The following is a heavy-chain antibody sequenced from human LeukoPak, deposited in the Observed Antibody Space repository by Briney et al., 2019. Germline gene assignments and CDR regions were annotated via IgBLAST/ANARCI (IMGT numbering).Heavy chain of an antibody. J-gene: IGHJ4*02. V-gene: IGHV3-21*01. D-gene: IGHD3-22*01. CDR2: ISSSSSYI. CDR3: ARGVDSSGYSL. Sequence: GGSLRLSCADSGFTFSSYSMNWDRQAPGKGLEWVSSISSSSSYIYYADSVKGRFTISRDNAKNSLYLQMNSLRAEDTAVYYCARGVDSSGYSLWGQGTLVTVSS. CDR1: GFTFSSYS.